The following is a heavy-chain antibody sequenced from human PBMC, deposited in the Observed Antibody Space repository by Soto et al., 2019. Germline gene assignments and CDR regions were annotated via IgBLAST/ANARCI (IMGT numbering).Heavy chain of an antibody. CDR1: GGTFSSYA. D-gene: IGHD5-18*01. CDR3: ASSPGPYSYGYGAFDI. J-gene: IGHJ3*02. Sequence: SVKVSCKASGGTFSSYAISWVRQAPGQGLEWMGGIIPIFGTANYAQKFQGRVTITADESTSTAYMELSSLRSEDTAVYYCASSPGPYSYGYGAFDIWGQGTMVTVSS. V-gene: IGHV1-69*13. CDR2: IIPIFGTA.